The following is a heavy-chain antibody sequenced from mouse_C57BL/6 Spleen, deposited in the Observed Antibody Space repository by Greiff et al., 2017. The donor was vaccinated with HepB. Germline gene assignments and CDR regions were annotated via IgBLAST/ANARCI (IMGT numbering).Heavy chain of an antibody. CDR3: AIYDYYSSWFAY. CDR1: GYTFTSYW. V-gene: IGHV1-55*01. J-gene: IGHJ3*01. Sequence: QVQLQQPGAELVKPGASVKMSCKASGYTFTSYWITWVKQRPGQGLEWIGDIYPGSGSTNYNEKFKSKATLTVDTSSSTAYMLLSSLTSEDSAVYYCAIYDYYSSWFAYWGQGTLVTVSA. CDR2: IYPGSGST. D-gene: IGHD2-4*01.